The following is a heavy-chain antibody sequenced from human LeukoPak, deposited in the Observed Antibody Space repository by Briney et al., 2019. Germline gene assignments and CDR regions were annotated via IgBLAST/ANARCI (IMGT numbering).Heavy chain of an antibody. Sequence: PGGSLRLSCAASGFTFSSYAMSWVRQAPGKGLEWVSAISGSGGSTYYADSVKGRFTISRDNSKNTLYLQMNSLRAEDTAVYYCAKSHGRYGDYYDAFDIWGQGTMVTVSS. D-gene: IGHD4-17*01. CDR3: AKSHGRYGDYYDAFDI. CDR1: GFTFSSYA. J-gene: IGHJ3*02. CDR2: ISGSGGST. V-gene: IGHV3-23*01.